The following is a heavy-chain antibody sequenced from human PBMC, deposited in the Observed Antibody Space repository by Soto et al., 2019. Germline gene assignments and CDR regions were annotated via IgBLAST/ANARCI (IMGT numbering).Heavy chain of an antibody. CDR3: ARESKLEPRRFDY. V-gene: IGHV4-31*03. D-gene: IGHD1-1*01. J-gene: IGHJ4*02. Sequence: QVQLQESGPGLVKPSQTLSLTCTVSGGSISSGGYYWSWIRQHPGKGLEWIGYIYYSGSTYYNPSLQSRVTISVDTSKNQFSLKLSSVTAADTAVYYCARESKLEPRRFDYWGQGTLVTVSS. CDR1: GGSISSGGYY. CDR2: IYYSGST.